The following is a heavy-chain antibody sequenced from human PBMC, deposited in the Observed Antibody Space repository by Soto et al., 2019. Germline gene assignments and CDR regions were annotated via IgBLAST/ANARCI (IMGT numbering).Heavy chain of an antibody. CDR3: ARGLGGSFGVPTFDY. J-gene: IGHJ4*02. D-gene: IGHD3-16*01. CDR2: ITSSSSYT. Sequence: QVQLVESGGGLVKPGGSLRLSCAASGFTFGDYYMSWIRQAPGKGLEWVSYITSSSSYTNYADSVKGRFTISRDNAKNSLYLKMNSLRAEDTAVYYCARGLGGSFGVPTFDYWGQGILVTVSS. V-gene: IGHV3-11*05. CDR1: GFTFGDYY.